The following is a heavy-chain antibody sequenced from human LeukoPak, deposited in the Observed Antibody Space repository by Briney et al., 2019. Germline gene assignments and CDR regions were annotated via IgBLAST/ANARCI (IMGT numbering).Heavy chain of an antibody. CDR2: IKQDGSEK. V-gene: IGHV3-7*01. D-gene: IGHD4-17*01. J-gene: IGHJ4*02. Sequence: GGSLRLSCAVSGFTFSSYWMSWVRQAPGKGLEWVANIKQDGSEKYYVDSVKGRFTISRDNAENSLYLQMNSLRAEDTAVYYCARDYGVYGDYGGSDYWGQGTLVTVSS. CDR3: ARDYGVYGDYGGSDY. CDR1: GFTFSSYW.